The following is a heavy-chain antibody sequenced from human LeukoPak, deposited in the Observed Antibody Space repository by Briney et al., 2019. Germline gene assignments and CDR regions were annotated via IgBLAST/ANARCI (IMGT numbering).Heavy chain of an antibody. D-gene: IGHD3-16*02. CDR2: INWNGGST. Sequence: GGSLRLSCAASGFTFDEYTMSWVRQVPGKGLEWVSGINWNGGSTGYADSVKGRFTISRDNAKNSLYLQMNSLRVEDTALYYCARDWFTRLGELSPDRAFDYWGQGTLVTVSS. V-gene: IGHV3-20*04. CDR3: ARDWFTRLGELSPDRAFDY. J-gene: IGHJ4*02. CDR1: GFTFDEYT.